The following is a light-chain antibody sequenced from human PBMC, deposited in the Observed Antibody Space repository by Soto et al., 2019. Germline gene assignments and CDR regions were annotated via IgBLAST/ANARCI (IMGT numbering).Light chain of an antibody. CDR2: GAS. CDR1: QGFSSS. Sequence: EILMTQSPSTLSVSPVERAXFXXRASQGFSSSLAWYQHRPGQSPRLLIFGASTRATGIPARFSGSGSGTEFSLTISSLQSEDFAVYYCQQYSEWPWTFGRGTKVDIK. V-gene: IGKV3-15*01. CDR3: QQYSEWPWT. J-gene: IGKJ1*01.